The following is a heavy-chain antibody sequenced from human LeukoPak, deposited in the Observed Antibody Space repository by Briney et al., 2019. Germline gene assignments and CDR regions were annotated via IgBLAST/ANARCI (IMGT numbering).Heavy chain of an antibody. CDR1: GGSISSGDYY. CDR3: ARQGYYYDSSIYFDY. CDR2: IYYSGST. J-gene: IGHJ4*02. V-gene: IGHV4-30-4*01. Sequence: PSETLSLTCTVSGGSISSGDYYWSWIRQPPGKGLEWIGYIYYSGSTYYNPSLKSRVTISVDTSKNQFSLKLSSVTAADTAVYYCARQGYYYDSSIYFDYWGQGTLVTVSS. D-gene: IGHD3-22*01.